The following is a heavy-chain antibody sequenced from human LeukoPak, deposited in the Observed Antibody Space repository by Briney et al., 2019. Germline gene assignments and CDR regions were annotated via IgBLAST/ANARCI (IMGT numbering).Heavy chain of an antibody. Sequence: SETLSLTCTVSGGSISTYYWSWIRQPPGKGLEWIGYVYYSGSTNYNPSLKSRVTISVDTSKNQFSLKLSSVTAADTALYYCAAYVSGRHYYDYWGQGTQVTVSS. D-gene: IGHD6-19*01. J-gene: IGHJ4*02. CDR3: AAYVSGRHYYDY. CDR1: GGSISTYY. V-gene: IGHV4-59*08. CDR2: VYYSGST.